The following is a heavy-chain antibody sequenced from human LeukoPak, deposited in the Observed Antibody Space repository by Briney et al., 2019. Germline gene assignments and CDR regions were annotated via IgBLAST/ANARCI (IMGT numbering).Heavy chain of an antibody. Sequence: PGGSLTLSCAVSGFTFSSYAMHWVRQAPGKGLEWVAFIRYDGSNKFYGDSVKGRFTISRDTSKNTLYLQMNSLTTEDSAMYYCAKAGYCATTGCPDYYYMDVWGRGTTVTVSS. V-gene: IGHV3-30*02. D-gene: IGHD2-2*01. J-gene: IGHJ6*03. CDR2: IRYDGSNK. CDR3: AKAGYCATTGCPDYYYMDV. CDR1: GFTFSSYA.